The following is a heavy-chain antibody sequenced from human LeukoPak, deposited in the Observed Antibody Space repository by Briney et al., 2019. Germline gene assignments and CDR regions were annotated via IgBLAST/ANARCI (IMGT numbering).Heavy chain of an antibody. V-gene: IGHV4-61*02. CDR3: AREPLLRYFDWLEDVGNWFDP. J-gene: IGHJ5*02. D-gene: IGHD3-9*01. CDR2: IYTSGGT. CDR1: GGSISSGSYY. Sequence: SETLSLTCTVSGGSISSGSYYWSWIRQPAGKGLEWIGRIYTSGGTNYNPSLKSPVTISVDTSKNQFTLKLSSVTAADTAVYYCAREPLLRYFDWLEDVGNWFDPWGQGTLVTVSS.